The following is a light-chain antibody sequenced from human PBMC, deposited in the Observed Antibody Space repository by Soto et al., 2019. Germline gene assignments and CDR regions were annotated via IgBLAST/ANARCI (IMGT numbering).Light chain of an antibody. J-gene: IGKJ1*01. V-gene: IGKV3-20*01. CDR2: GAS. CDR3: QQYGSSPPT. CDR1: QSVSTNN. Sequence: EIVLTQSPGTLALSPGERATLSCRASQSVSTNNLAWYQRKPGQAPRLLIYGASSRATDIPAMFSGSGSGTDFTLTITRLEPEDFAVYYCQQYGSSPPTFGQGTKVEIK.